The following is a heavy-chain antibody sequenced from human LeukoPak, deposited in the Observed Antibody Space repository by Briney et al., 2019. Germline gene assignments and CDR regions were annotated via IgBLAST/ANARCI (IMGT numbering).Heavy chain of an antibody. J-gene: IGHJ4*02. CDR2: IYPGDSDT. D-gene: IGHD1-7*01. CDR1: GYSFTTYW. CDR3: ARAGTTPNRYFEY. Sequence: GESLKISCKGSGYSFTTYWIGWVRQMPGKGLEWMGVIYPGDSDTRYSPSFQGQVTISADRSISTAYLQWNSLKASDTAIYYCARAGTTPNRYFEYWGQGTLVTASS. V-gene: IGHV5-51*01.